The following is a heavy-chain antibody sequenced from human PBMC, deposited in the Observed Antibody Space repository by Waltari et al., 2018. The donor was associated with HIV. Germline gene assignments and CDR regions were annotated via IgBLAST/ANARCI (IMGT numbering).Heavy chain of an antibody. CDR2: LKRGSREG. CDR1: GFTFSRYS. CDR3: VRDDPGHAPIDY. V-gene: IGHV3-21*02. Sequence: EVELREAGGDLVAPGASLTLSCVTSGFTFSRYSFNWVRLRPQECREWVASLKRGSREGSYADPGKGRFTISRDDSTNTVFLHLDKLKVADTARYFCVRDDPGHAPIDYWGPGTLVTVSP. J-gene: IGHJ4*02.